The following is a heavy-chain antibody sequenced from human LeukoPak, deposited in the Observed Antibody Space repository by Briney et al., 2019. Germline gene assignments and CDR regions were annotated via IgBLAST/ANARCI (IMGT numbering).Heavy chain of an antibody. CDR3: AKDTPRGYNYGYFDC. CDR2: ISGSGENT. J-gene: IGHJ4*02. CDR1: EFTFSSYA. D-gene: IGHD5-18*01. V-gene: IGHV3-23*01. Sequence: PGGSLRLSCAASEFTFSSYAMNWVRQAPGKGLEWVSGISGSGENTYYADSVKGRFTISRGNSKNTLYLHMSSLRADDTAIYFCAKDTPRGYNYGYFDCWGQGTLVTVSS.